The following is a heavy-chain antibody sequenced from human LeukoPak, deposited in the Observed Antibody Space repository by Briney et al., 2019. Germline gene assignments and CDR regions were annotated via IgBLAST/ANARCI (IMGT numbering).Heavy chain of an antibody. D-gene: IGHD2-15*01. CDR3: ARSGPICSGGSCYYRY. CDR2: IKQDGSEK. Sequence: GSLRLSCAASGFTFSGYWMSWVRQAPGKGLEWVANIKQDGSEKYYVDSVKGRFTISRDNAKNSLYLQMNSLRAEDTAVYYCARSGPICSGGSCYYRYWGQGTLVTVSS. J-gene: IGHJ4*02. V-gene: IGHV3-7*01. CDR1: GFTFSGYW.